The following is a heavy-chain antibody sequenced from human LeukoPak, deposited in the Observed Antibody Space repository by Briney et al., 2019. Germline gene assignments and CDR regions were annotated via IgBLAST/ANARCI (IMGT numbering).Heavy chain of an antibody. J-gene: IGHJ5*02. Sequence: SETLSLTCTVSGGSVSSGSYYWSGIRAPPGKGLEWIGYIYYSGSTNYNPSLKSRVTISVDTSKNQFSLKLSSVTAADTAVYYCARASGGVFDPWGQGTLVTVSS. V-gene: IGHV4-61*01. D-gene: IGHD2-8*02. CDR1: GGSVSSGSYY. CDR2: IYYSGST. CDR3: ARASGGVFDP.